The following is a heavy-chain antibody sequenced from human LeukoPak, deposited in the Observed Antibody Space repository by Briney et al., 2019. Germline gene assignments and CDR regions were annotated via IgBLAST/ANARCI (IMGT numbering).Heavy chain of an antibody. CDR1: GYSISSGYY. CDR3: XXXXXXXXXXXXXVVVDRYYYTDV. V-gene: IGHV4-38-2*02. CDR2: IYHSGST. D-gene: IGHD2-15*01. J-gene: IGHJ6*03. Sequence: SETLSLTCTVSGYSISSGYYWGWIRQPPGKGLEWIGSIYHSGSTNYNPSLKSRVTISVDMSKSQFSLNLSSVTAADTAVYYXXXXXXXXXXXXXXVVVDRYYYTDVWGKGTTVTVSS.